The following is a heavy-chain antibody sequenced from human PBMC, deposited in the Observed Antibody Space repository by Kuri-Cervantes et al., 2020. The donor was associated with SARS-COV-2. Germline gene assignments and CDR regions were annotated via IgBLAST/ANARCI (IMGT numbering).Heavy chain of an antibody. D-gene: IGHD6-13*01. CDR3: SLSSSSVYYYYMDV. V-gene: IGHV3-23*01. CDR2: ISGSGGST. J-gene: IGHJ6*03. CDR1: GFTFSSYA. Sequence: GGSLRLSCAASGFTFSSYAMSWVRQAPGKGLEWVSAISGSGGSTYYADSVKGRFTISRDNSKNTLYLQMNSLRAGDTAVYYCSLSSSSVYYYYMDVWGKGTTVTVSS.